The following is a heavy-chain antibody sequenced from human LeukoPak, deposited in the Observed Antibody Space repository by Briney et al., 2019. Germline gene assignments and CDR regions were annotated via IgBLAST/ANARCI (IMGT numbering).Heavy chain of an antibody. J-gene: IGHJ4*02. D-gene: IGHD3-10*01. CDR1: GYSISSVYY. CDR2: IYHSGST. V-gene: IGHV4-38-2*02. CDR3: ASGVTMVRAVIILAAY. Sequence: SETLSLTCTVSGYSISSVYYWGWIRQAPGKGLEWIGSIYHSGSTYYNPSLKSRVTIPVDTSKNQFSLKLSSVPAADPGVYYCASGVTMVRAVIILAAYWGQGTLVTVCS.